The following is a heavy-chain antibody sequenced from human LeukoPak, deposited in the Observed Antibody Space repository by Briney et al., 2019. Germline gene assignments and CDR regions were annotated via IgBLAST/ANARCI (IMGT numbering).Heavy chain of an antibody. CDR3: ARGDSSSCDFDY. CDR1: GGSLSGYY. V-gene: IGHV4-34*01. J-gene: IGHJ4*02. D-gene: IGHD6-13*01. CDR2: INHSGST. Sequence: SETLSLTCAVYGGSLSGYYWSWIRQPPGKGLEWIGEINHSGSTNYNPSLKSRVTISVDTSKNQFSLKLSSVTAADTAVYYCARGDSSSCDFDYWGQGTLVTVSS.